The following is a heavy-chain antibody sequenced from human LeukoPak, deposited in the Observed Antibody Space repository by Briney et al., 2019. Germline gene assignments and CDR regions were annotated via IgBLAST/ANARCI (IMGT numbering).Heavy chain of an antibody. V-gene: IGHV1-18*01. CDR1: GYTFTSYG. CDR2: ISGYNGNT. J-gene: IGHJ4*02. CDR3: ARELVEWENLDY. Sequence: VASVKVSCKASGYTFTSYGISWVRQAPGRGLEWMGWISGYNGNTNYAQMLQGRVTMTTDTSTSTAYMELRSLRSDDTAVYYCARELVEWENLDYWGQGTLVTVSS. D-gene: IGHD1-26*01.